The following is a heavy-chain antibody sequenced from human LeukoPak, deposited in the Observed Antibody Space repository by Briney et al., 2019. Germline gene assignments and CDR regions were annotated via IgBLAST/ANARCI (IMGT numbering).Heavy chain of an antibody. CDR2: IYPGDSDT. V-gene: IGHV5-51*01. Sequence: GESLKISCKGSGYSFTSYWIAWVRQMPGKGLEWMGIIYPGDSDTRYSPSFQGLVTISADKSISTAYLQWSSLKASDTAMYYCARLLAGSGYYYYYYMDVWGKGTTVTVSS. CDR3: ARLLAGSGYYYYYYMDV. CDR1: GYSFTSYW. J-gene: IGHJ6*03. D-gene: IGHD6-25*01.